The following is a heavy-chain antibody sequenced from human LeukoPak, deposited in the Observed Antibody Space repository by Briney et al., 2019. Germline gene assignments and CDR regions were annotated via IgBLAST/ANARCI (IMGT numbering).Heavy chain of an antibody. V-gene: IGHV4-59*08. Sequence: PSQTLSLTCTVSGGSISRYYCSWVRQPPGGGLEWIGYIYYIGSTNYNPSLKSRVTISVDTSKNQFSLKLSSVPAADTAVYYCARHDRRHWSDPSGQGTLVTVSS. CDR3: ARHDRRHWSDP. CDR2: IYYIGST. CDR1: GGSISRYY. D-gene: IGHD3-22*01. J-gene: IGHJ5*02.